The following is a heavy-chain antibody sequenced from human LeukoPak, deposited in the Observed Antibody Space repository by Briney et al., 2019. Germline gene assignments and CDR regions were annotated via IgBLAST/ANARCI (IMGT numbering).Heavy chain of an antibody. V-gene: IGHV3-23*01. J-gene: IGHJ4*02. CDR1: GFTLGNYA. D-gene: IGHD2-2*01. CDR3: AKGGRYCRSATCYHSH. CDR2: ISGSGGIT. Sequence: GGSLRLSCAGSGFTLGNYAMNWVRQAPGKGLEWVSTISGSGGITYYADSVKGRFTISRDNSKNTLYLQMNSLRAEDTAVYYCAKGGRYCRSATCYHSHWGQGILVTVSS.